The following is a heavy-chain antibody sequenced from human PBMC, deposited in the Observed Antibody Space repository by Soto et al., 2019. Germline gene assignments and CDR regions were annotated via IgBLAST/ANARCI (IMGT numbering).Heavy chain of an antibody. J-gene: IGHJ4*02. CDR2: IYYSGST. CDR1: GGSISSSSYY. V-gene: IGHV4-39*01. CDR3: ARHVAGYSSGLDY. D-gene: IGHD6-19*01. Sequence: QLQLQESGPGLVKPSETLSLTCTVSGGSISSSSYYWGWIRQPPGKGLEWIGSIYYSGSTYYNPSLKSRVTISVDTATIQFSLKLSSVTAAYTAVYYCARHVAGYSSGLDYWGQGTLVTVSS.